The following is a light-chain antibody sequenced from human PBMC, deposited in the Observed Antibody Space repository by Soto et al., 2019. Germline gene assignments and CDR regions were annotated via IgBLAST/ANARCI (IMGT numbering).Light chain of an antibody. CDR1: SSNIGAGYD. CDR2: ANS. CDR3: QSYDSSLSGSV. J-gene: IGLJ2*01. V-gene: IGLV1-40*01. Sequence: QSVLTQPPSVSGAPGQRVTISCTGSSSNIGAGYDVHWYQQLPGTAPKLLIYANSNRPSGVPDRFSGSKSGTSASLAITGLQAEDEADYYCQSYDSSLSGSVFGGGPKLTVL.